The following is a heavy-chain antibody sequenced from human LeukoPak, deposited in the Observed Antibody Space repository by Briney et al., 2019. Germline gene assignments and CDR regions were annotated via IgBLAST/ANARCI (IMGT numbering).Heavy chain of an antibody. D-gene: IGHD3-10*01. Sequence: NSSETLSLTCTVSGGSISSSSYYWGWIRQPPGKGLEWIGSIYYSGSTYYNPSLKSRVTISVDTSKNQFSLKLSSVIAADTAVYYCARAVRDRGVILPWFDPWGQGTLVTVSS. V-gene: IGHV4-39*07. CDR1: GGSISSSSYY. CDR3: ARAVRDRGVILPWFDP. J-gene: IGHJ5*02. CDR2: IYYSGST.